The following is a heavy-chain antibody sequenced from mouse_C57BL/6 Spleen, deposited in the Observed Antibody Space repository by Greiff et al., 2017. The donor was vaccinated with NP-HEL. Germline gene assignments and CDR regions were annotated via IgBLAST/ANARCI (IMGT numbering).Heavy chain of an antibody. V-gene: IGHV6-3*01. CDR1: GFTFSNYW. Sequence: EVQLQQSGGGLVQPGGSMKLSCVASGFTFSNYWMNWVRQSPEKGLEWVAQIRLKSDNYATHYAESVKGRFTISRDDSKSSVYLQMNNLRAEDTGIYYCTGGPDLLAMDDWGQGTSVTVSS. CDR3: TGGPDLLAMDD. D-gene: IGHD2-1*01. CDR2: IRLKSDNYAT. J-gene: IGHJ4*01.